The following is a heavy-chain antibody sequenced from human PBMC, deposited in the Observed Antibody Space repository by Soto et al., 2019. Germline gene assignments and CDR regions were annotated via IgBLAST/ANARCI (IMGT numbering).Heavy chain of an antibody. D-gene: IGHD6-13*01. J-gene: IGHJ6*03. CDR3: ARRRAGSSSWYDPLWNYYYMDV. CDR2: INHSGST. Sequence: SETLSLTCAVYGGSFSGYYWSWIRQPPGKGLEWIGEINHSGSTNYNPSLKSRVTISVDTSKNQFSLKLSSVTAADTAVYYCARRRAGSSSWYDPLWNYYYMDVWGKGTTVTVSS. CDR1: GGSFSGYY. V-gene: IGHV4-34*01.